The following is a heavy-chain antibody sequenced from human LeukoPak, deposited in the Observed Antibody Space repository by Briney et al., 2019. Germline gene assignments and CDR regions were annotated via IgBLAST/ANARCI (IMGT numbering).Heavy chain of an antibody. CDR3: ARVSRGYSYGPFDY. J-gene: IGHJ4*02. CDR2: INHSGST. Sequence: PSETLSLTCAVYGGSFSGYYWSWIRQPQGKGLEWIGEINHSGSTNYNPSLKSRVTISVDTSKNQFSLKLSSVTAADTAVYYCARVSRGYSYGPFDYWGQGTLVTVSS. D-gene: IGHD5-18*01. CDR1: GGSFSGYY. V-gene: IGHV4-34*01.